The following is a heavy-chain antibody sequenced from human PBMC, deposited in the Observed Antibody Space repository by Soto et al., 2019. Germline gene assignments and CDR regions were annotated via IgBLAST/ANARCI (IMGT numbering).Heavy chain of an antibody. V-gene: IGHV1-2*04. CDR2: INPNSGGT. Sequence: ASVKVSCKASGCTFTGYYMHWVRQAPGQGLEWMGWINPNSGGTNYAQKFQGWVTMTRDTSISTAYMELSRLRSDDTAVYYCARDRVETHSRDAFDIWGQGTMVTVSS. J-gene: IGHJ3*02. CDR1: GCTFTGYY. CDR3: ARDRVETHSRDAFDI. D-gene: IGHD2-15*01.